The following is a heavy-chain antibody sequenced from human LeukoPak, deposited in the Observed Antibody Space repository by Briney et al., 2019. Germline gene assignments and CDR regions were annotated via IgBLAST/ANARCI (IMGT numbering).Heavy chain of an antibody. CDR2: IIPILGTV. D-gene: IGHD4-23*01. CDR3: ARQPYGGDAVGDAFDI. Sequence: ASVKVSCKASGGTFSSYAISWVRQAPGQGLEWMGGIIPILGTVNSAQKFQGRVTITTDESTSTGYTELSSLRSEDTAMYYCARQPYGGDAVGDAFDIWGQGTMVTVSS. J-gene: IGHJ3*02. CDR1: GGTFSSYA. V-gene: IGHV1-69*05.